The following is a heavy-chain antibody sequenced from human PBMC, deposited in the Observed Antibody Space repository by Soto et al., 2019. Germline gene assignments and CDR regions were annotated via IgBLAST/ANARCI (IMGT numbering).Heavy chain of an antibody. CDR1: GYKFTGYG. D-gene: IGHD3-22*01. J-gene: IGHJ6*02. CDR2: VSAYTGNT. Sequence: QAQIVQSGAEVKKPGASMKVSCKASGYKFTGYGISWVRQAPGQGLEWMGWVSAYTGNTNYAKKFQGRVSMTVDTSTNTAYMDLRNLRSDDTAVYYCARDRVQGVVTAHYNGMEVWGQGTTVTVS. CDR3: ARDRVQGVVTAHYNGMEV. V-gene: IGHV1-18*01.